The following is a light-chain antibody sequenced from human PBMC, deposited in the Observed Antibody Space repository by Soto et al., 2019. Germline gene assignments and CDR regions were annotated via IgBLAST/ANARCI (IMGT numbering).Light chain of an antibody. V-gene: IGKV1-33*01. J-gene: IGKJ3*01. CDR1: QDISTY. CDR2: GAS. Sequence: DIQMTQSPSSLSASVGDRVTITCQASQDISTYLNWYQHKPGKAPKLLIYGASNLETGVPSRFSGSGSGTRFTFTINSLQPEDIATYYCQQYDNLPSFGPGTKVDI. CDR3: QQYDNLPS.